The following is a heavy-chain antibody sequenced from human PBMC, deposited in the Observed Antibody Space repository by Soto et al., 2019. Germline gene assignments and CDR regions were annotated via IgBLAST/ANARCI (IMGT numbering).Heavy chain of an antibody. J-gene: IGHJ4*02. CDR1: GYTLTELS. CDR2: FDPEDGET. CDR3: AREWGQWPVFDY. V-gene: IGHV1-24*01. Sequence: ASVKVSCKVSGYTLTELSMHWVRQAPGKGLEWMGGFDPEDGETIYAQKLQGRVTMTTDTSTDTAYMELRSLRSDDTAVYYCAREWGQWPVFDYWGQGTLVTVSS. D-gene: IGHD6-19*01.